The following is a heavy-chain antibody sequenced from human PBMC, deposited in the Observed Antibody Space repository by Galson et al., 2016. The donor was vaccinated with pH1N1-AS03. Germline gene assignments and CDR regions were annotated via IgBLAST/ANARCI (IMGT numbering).Heavy chain of an antibody. Sequence: PALVKPTQTLTLTCTFSGFSLNDGGLGVGWIRQPPGKALEWLGMIYWHDDKRYNPSLQIRLPLTQGVSKSEVVLQMTNVDPEDTATYYCAHRFYGSGASFFDFWGQGIVVVVS. CDR1: GFSLNDGGLG. CDR2: IYWHDDK. J-gene: IGHJ4*02. CDR3: AHRFYGSGASFFDF. D-gene: IGHD3-10*01. V-gene: IGHV2-5*01.